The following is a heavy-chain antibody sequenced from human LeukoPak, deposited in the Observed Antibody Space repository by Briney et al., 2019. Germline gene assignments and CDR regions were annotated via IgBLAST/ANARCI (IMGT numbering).Heavy chain of an antibody. CDR3: AKAGGRGSGSYWWSFDY. J-gene: IGHJ4*02. D-gene: IGHD3-10*01. CDR2: ISGSGGST. Sequence: GGSLRLSCVASGFTFSGYAMSWVRQAPGKGLEWVSTISGSGGSTYYAGSVKGRFTISRDTSKNAVYLQMNSLRAEDTAVYYCAKAGGRGSGSYWWSFDYWGQGTLVTVSS. V-gene: IGHV3-23*01. CDR1: GFTFSGYA.